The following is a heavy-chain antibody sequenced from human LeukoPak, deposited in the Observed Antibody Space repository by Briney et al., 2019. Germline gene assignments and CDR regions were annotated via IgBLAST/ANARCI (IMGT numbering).Heavy chain of an antibody. CDR1: GGSISSGSYY. CDR3: AREKYHLLSHFDY. CDR2: LYPSGST. V-gene: IGHV4-61*02. D-gene: IGHD2-2*01. Sequence: KPSETLSLTCTVSGGSISSGSYYWSWIRQPAGKGLEWIGRLYPSGSTNYNPSLKSRVTMSVDTSKNQFSLKLSSVTAADTAVYYCAREKYHLLSHFDYWGQGTLVTVSS. J-gene: IGHJ4*02.